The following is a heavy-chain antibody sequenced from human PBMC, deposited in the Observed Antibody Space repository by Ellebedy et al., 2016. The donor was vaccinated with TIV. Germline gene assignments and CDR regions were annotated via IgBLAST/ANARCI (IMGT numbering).Heavy chain of an antibody. D-gene: IGHD3-22*01. CDR2: INPNSGGT. CDR1: GYTFINYG. CDR3: ATTYYYESSGYWGMDV. Sequence: ASVKVSCKASGYTFINYGFSWVRQAPGQGLEWMGWINPNSGGTNYAQNFQGRVTMTRDTSISTAHMELSRLRSDDTAVYYCATTYYYESSGYWGMDVWGQGTTVTVSS. J-gene: IGHJ6*02. V-gene: IGHV1-2*02.